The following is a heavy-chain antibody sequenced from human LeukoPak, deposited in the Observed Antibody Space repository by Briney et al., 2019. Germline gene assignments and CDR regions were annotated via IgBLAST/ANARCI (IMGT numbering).Heavy chain of an antibody. CDR3: ARAYTTSYYDILTGQVH. D-gene: IGHD3-9*01. V-gene: IGHV3-23*01. J-gene: IGHJ4*02. Sequence: GGSLRLSCAASGFTFTSYAMSWVRQAPGKGLEWVSGISDSGGNTYYADSVKGRFTISRDNAKNSLYLQMNSLRAEDTAVYYCARAYTTSYYDILTGQVHWGQGTLVTVSS. CDR2: ISDSGGNT. CDR1: GFTFTSYA.